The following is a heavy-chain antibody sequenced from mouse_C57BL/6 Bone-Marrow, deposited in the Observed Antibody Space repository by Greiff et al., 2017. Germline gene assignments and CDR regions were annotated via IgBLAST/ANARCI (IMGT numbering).Heavy chain of an antibody. CDR3: ASLYDVYSAWFAY. Sequence: QVLLQQSGAELARPWASVTLSCKASGYTFTSYGFSWVKQRTGQGLVGIGEFYPRSGNTYYNEKFKGKATLTSDKSSSPAYMELRILTSEDSAVYFCASLYDVYSAWFAYWGQGTLVTVSA. J-gene: IGHJ3*01. V-gene: IGHV1-81*01. D-gene: IGHD2-3*01. CDR1: GYTFTSYG. CDR2: FYPRSGNT.